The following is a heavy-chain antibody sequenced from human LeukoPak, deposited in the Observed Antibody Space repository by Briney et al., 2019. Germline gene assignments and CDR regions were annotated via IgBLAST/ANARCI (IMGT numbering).Heavy chain of an antibody. CDR2: IIPIIVKA. D-gene: IGHD2-21*01. Sequence: ASVKVSCKASGYTFTSYIISWVRQAPGQGLEWMGWIIPIIVKANYAQRLQGRVTMTADTSTSTAYRDLSSLRSDYPSVNDCARDGNFDYWGQGTLVTVSS. CDR3: ARDGNFDY. V-gene: IGHV1-18*04. J-gene: IGHJ4*02. CDR1: GYTFTSYI.